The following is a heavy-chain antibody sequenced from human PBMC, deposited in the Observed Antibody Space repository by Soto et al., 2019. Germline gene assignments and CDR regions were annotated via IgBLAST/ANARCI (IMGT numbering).Heavy chain of an antibody. CDR3: ARDVESGSSQYYYYYYGMDV. D-gene: IGHD1-26*01. CDR2: ISYDGSNK. Sequence: GGPLRLSCAASVFTFSSYAMHWVRQAPGKGLEWVAVISYDGSNKYYADSVKGRFTISRDNSKNTLYLQMNSLRAEDTAVYYCARDVESGSSQYYYYYYGMDVWGQGTTVTVSS. V-gene: IGHV3-30-3*01. CDR1: VFTFSSYA. J-gene: IGHJ6*02.